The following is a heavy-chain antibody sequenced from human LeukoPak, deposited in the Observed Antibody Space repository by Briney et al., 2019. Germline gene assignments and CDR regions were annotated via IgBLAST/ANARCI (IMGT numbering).Heavy chain of an antibody. D-gene: IGHD5-12*01. CDR1: GYTFTSYY. CDR2: INPTGGST. V-gene: IGHV1-46*01. Sequence: ASVKVSCKASGYTFTSYYMHWVRQAPGQGLEWMGLINPTGGSTGYAQKFQGRVTMTGDMSTSTVYMELSSLRSEDTAVYYCARGGEGYSGYDFHYWGQGTLVTVSS. CDR3: ARGGEGYSGYDFHY. J-gene: IGHJ4*02.